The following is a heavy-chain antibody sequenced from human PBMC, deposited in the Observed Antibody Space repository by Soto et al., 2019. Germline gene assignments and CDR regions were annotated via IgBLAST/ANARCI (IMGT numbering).Heavy chain of an antibody. CDR2: IDAGGDNI. V-gene: IGHV3-48*01. CDR1: GFMFRSYS. J-gene: IGHJ4*02. CDR3: AIDAVLCDY. Sequence: PGGSLRLSCEASGFMFRSYSMNWVRQTPGKGLEWIAYIDAGGDNIKYADSVKGRFTISRDNSKNTLYLQMNSLRAEDTAVYYCAIDAVLCDYWGQGTLVTVSS. D-gene: IGHD3-16*01.